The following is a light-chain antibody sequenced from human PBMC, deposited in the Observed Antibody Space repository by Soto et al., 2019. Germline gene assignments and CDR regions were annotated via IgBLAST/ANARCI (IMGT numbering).Light chain of an antibody. CDR1: QSVSSN. Sequence: EIVMTQSPATLSVSPGERATLSCRASQSVSSNLAWYQKKPGQAPRLLIYGASTRATGIPDRFSGSGSGTEFTLTISSLHSEDFAVYYCQQYSNWPLTFGGGTKVEIK. CDR2: GAS. CDR3: QQYSNWPLT. J-gene: IGKJ4*01. V-gene: IGKV3-15*01.